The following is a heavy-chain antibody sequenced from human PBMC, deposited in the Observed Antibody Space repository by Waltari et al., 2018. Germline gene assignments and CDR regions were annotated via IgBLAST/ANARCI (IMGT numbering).Heavy chain of an antibody. D-gene: IGHD3-3*01. CDR2: IYYSGST. Sequence: QLQLQESGPGLVKPSETLSLTCTVSGGSISSSSYYWGWIRQPPGKGLEWIGSIYYSGSTYSNPSLKSRVTISVDTSKNQFSLKLSSVTAADTAVYYCAGQRGGTIFGVVNYWGQGTLVTVSS. CDR1: GGSISSSSYY. CDR3: AGQRGGTIFGVVNY. J-gene: IGHJ4*02. V-gene: IGHV4-39*01.